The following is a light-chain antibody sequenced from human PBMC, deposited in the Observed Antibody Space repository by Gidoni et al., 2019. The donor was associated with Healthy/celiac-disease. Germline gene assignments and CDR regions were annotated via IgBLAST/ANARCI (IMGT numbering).Light chain of an antibody. CDR1: NIGSKS. Sequence: SYVLTQPPSASVAPGQTARITCGGNNIGSKSVHWYPQKPGQAPVLVVYADSDRPSGIPERFSGSNSGNTATLTISRVEAGDEADYYCQVWDSSSDHVVFGGGTKLTVL. V-gene: IGLV3-21*02. CDR2: ADS. CDR3: QVWDSSSDHVV. J-gene: IGLJ2*01.